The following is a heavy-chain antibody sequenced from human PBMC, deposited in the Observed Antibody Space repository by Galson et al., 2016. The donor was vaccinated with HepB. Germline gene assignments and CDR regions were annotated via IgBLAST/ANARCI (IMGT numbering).Heavy chain of an antibody. Sequence: SGXXXKKPGXXXRIXXXAXXXSYXXXWITXVRXMPEKGLEWMGRIXPSDSHXKYSPSLQGHVTISADQSISTPYQHGSSXXASDTDTYYCARQTSMNGPNFDYWGQGXXVTV. D-gene: IGHD2/OR15-2a*01. CDR1: XXSYXXXW. J-gene: IGHJ4*02. CDR2: IXPSDSHX. CDR3: ARQTSMNGPNFDY. V-gene: IGHV5-10-1*01.